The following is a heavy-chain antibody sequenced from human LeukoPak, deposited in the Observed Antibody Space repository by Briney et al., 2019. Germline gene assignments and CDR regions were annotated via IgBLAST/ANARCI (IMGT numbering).Heavy chain of an antibody. J-gene: IGHJ1*01. CDR2: ISSSGTYI. CDR3: ASSCSSTSCYPEYFQH. V-gene: IGHV3-21*01. Sequence: PGGSLRLSCAASGFTFSTYNMNWVRQAPGKGLAWVSSISSSGTYIYYADSVEGRFTISRDNAKNSPYLQMNSLRAEDTAVYYCASSCSSTSCYPEYFQHWGQGTLVTVSS. D-gene: IGHD2-2*01. CDR1: GFTFSTYN.